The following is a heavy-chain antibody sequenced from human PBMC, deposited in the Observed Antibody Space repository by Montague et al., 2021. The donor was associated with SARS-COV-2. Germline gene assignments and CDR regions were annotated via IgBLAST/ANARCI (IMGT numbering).Heavy chain of an antibody. J-gene: IGHJ3*02. CDR2: IYHTGST. CDR3: ARAPIVVSGKNALDI. V-gene: IGHV4-4*02. D-gene: IGHD6-19*01. Sequence: SETLSLTYAVSGASISSSHWWSWIRQPPGKGLEWMGEIYHTGSTNYNPSLKSRVTISVDKSKNQFSLKLSSVTAADTAVYFCARAPIVVSGKNALDIWGQGTVVTVSS. CDR1: GASISSSHW.